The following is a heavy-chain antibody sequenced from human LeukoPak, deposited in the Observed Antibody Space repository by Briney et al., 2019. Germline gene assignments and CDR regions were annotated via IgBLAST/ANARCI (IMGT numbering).Heavy chain of an antibody. CDR2: INPSGSGT. CDR3: ATSGFYYGPYFDY. J-gene: IGHJ4*02. Sequence: GASVKVSCKASGGTFSSYAISWVRQAPGQGLEWMGIINPSGSGTAYTQKFQGRLTMTRDTSTSTVYMELSGLRSEDTAIYYCATSGFYYGPYFDYWGQGTLVTVSS. CDR1: GGTFSSYA. D-gene: IGHD3-10*01. V-gene: IGHV1-46*01.